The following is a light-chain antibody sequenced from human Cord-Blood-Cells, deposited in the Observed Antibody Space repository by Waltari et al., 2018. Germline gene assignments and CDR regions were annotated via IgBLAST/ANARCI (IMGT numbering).Light chain of an antibody. CDR3: QAWDSSTVV. Sequence: SYELTQPPSVSVSPGQTASITCPGEKLRDYNACWYQQKPGQSPVLVIYQDSKRPSGIPERFSGSNSGNTATLTISGTQAMDEADYYCQAWDSSTVVFGGGTKLTVL. J-gene: IGLJ2*01. CDR1: KLRDYN. CDR2: QDS. V-gene: IGLV3-1*01.